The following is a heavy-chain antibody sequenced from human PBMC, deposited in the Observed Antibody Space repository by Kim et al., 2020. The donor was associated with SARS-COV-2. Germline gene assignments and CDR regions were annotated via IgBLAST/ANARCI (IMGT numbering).Heavy chain of an antibody. D-gene: IGHD2-2*01. J-gene: IGHJ3*02. CDR3: ARDSSASFVDAFDI. Sequence: ADPGEGQFTSSRENAKNSLYLQMNSLRAEDTAVYYCARDSSASFVDAFDIWGQGTMVTVSS. V-gene: IGHV3-11*06.